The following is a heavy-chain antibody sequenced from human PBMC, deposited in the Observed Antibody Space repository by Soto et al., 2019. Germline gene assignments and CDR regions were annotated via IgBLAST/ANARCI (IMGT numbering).Heavy chain of an antibody. CDR1: GFTFSSHG. CDR3: AKLRVLEWEVQESDY. D-gene: IGHD3-3*01. J-gene: IGHJ4*02. Sequence: QVHLVESGGGVVQLGRSLRLSCAASGFTFSSHGMHWIRQAPGKGLEWVAVIPYDGSHQYYADSVKGRFSISRDNSKNTLYLQMNSLRAEDTAVYYCAKLRVLEWEVQESDYWGQGTLVSVSS. V-gene: IGHV3-30*18. CDR2: IPYDGSHQ.